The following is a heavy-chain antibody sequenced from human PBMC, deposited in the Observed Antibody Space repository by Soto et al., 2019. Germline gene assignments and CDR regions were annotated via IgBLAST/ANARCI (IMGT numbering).Heavy chain of an antibody. CDR1: GYTFTSYG. Sequence: VASVKVSCKASGYTFTSYGISWVRQAPGQGLEWMGWISAYNGNTNYAQKLQGRVTMTTDTSTSTAYMELRSLRSDDTAGYYCAREKTAVVVPAAIRLHYYYGMDVWGQGTTVTVSS. D-gene: IGHD2-2*02. CDR3: AREKTAVVVPAAIRLHYYYGMDV. J-gene: IGHJ6*02. V-gene: IGHV1-18*01. CDR2: ISAYNGNT.